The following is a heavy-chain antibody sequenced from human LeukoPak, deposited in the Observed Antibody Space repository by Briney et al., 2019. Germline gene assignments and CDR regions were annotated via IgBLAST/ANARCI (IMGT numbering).Heavy chain of an antibody. CDR2: IASNTDGGTT. V-gene: IGHV3-15*07. CDR1: HFSFTNRW. Sequence: GGSLRLSCAASHFSFTNRWMNWVRQAPGKGLEWVGRIASNTDGGTTDYAAPVKGRFTISRDDSKNALYLQMNSLKTEDTALYYCTTRTTTTIYWGQGTLVTVSS. J-gene: IGHJ4*02. D-gene: IGHD1-7*01. CDR3: TTRTTTTIY.